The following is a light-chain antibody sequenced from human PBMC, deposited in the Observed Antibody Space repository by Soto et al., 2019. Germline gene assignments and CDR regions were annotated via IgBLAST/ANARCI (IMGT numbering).Light chain of an antibody. J-gene: IGKJ4*01. CDR1: QSVSSSY. CDR2: GAS. CDR3: QQYGSSPRLT. Sequence: EIVLTQSPGTLSLSPGERATLSCRASQSVSSSYLAWYQQKPGQAPRLLIYGASSRATGIPDRFSGSGSGTDFPLTISRLEPEDFAVYSCQQYGSSPRLTFGGGPKVEIK. V-gene: IGKV3-20*01.